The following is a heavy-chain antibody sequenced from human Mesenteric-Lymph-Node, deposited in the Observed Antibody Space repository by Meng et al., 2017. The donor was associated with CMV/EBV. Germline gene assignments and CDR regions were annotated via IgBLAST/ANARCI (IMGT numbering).Heavy chain of an antibody. CDR2: IYYSGGT. Sequence: SETLSLTCTVSGGSISSGDYYWSWIRQPPGKGLEWIGYIYYSGGTLYNPSLKSRVTISVDTSKKQFSLKLRSVTAADTAVYFCARDLVSDNAMDVWGQGTTVTVSS. V-gene: IGHV4-30-4*08. CDR3: ARDLVSDNAMDV. D-gene: IGHD2-2*01. J-gene: IGHJ6*02. CDR1: GGSISSGDYY.